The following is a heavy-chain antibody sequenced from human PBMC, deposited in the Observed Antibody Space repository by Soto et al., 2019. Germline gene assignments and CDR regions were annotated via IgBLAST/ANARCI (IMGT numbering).Heavy chain of an antibody. CDR3: ARQVDYYYGMDV. Sequence: SETLSLTCTVSGGSISSSSYYWGWIRQPPGKGLEWIGSIYYSGSTYYNPSLKSRVTISVDTSKNQFSLKLSSVTAADTAVYYCARQVDYYYGMDVWGQGTTVTVSS. J-gene: IGHJ6*02. CDR2: IYYSGST. V-gene: IGHV4-39*01. CDR1: GGSISSSSYY. D-gene: IGHD2-2*01.